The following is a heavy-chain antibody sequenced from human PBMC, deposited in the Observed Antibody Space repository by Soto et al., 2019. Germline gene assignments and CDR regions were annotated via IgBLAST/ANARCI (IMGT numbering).Heavy chain of an antibody. CDR1: GYTFTSYD. D-gene: IGHD2-21*01. J-gene: IGHJ6*02. V-gene: IGHV1-8*01. CDR3: ARVEDRIFVVAGLGYYYYDMDV. CDR2: MNPNSGNT. Sequence: QVQLVQSGAEVKKPGASVKVSCKASGYTFTSYDINWVRQDTGQGLEWMGWMNPNSGNTGYAQKFQGRVNMTSNTSIGTAYMRLRRLSSEDTAVYSWARVEDRIFVVAGLGYYYYDMDVWGQGSPVT.